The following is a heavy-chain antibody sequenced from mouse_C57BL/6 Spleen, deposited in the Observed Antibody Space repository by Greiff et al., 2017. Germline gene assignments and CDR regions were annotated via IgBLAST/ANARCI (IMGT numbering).Heavy chain of an antibody. D-gene: IGHD1-1*02. CDR2: IHPNSGST. J-gene: IGHJ4*01. CDR3: LPLSLYAMDY. Sequence: QVQLKQPGAELVKPGASVKLSCKASGYTFTSYWMNWVKQRPGQGLEWIGMIHPNSGSTNYNEKFKSKATLTVDKSSSTAYMQLSSLTSEDSTVYYCLPLSLYAMDYWGQGTSVTVSS. V-gene: IGHV1-64*01. CDR1: GYTFTSYW.